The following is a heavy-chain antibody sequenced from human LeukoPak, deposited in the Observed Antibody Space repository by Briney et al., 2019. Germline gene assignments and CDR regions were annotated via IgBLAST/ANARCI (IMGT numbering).Heavy chain of an antibody. V-gene: IGHV3-30*02. J-gene: IGHJ6*03. D-gene: IGHD3-10*01. CDR1: GFTFSNYG. Sequence: GGSLRLSCAAAGFTFSNYGMYWVRQAPGKVLEWVAFIRFDGSNKYYADSVKGRFTISRDNSKNTLYLQMNSLRAEDTAAYYCVKGVMTMIRVRYYMDVWGKGTTVTISS. CDR3: VKGVMTMIRVRYYMDV. CDR2: IRFDGSNK.